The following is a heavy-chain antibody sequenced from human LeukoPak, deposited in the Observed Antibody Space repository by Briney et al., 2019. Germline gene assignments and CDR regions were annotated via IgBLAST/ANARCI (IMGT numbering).Heavy chain of an antibody. J-gene: IGHJ4*02. CDR1: GFPVSKNY. V-gene: IGHV3-66*01. CDR3: ARLRTNFFDC. Sequence: GGSLRLSCAACGFPVSKNYMSWARQAPGKGLEWVSIIYCGGGTYHADSVKGRFTISRDNSKNTLYLQMNSLRAEDTAVYYCARLRTNFFDCWGQGILVTVSS. CDR2: IYCGGGT. D-gene: IGHD1-7*01.